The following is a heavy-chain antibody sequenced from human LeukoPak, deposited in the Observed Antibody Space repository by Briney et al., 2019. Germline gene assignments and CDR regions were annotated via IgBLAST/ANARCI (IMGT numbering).Heavy chain of an antibody. J-gene: IGHJ4*02. CDR1: AYTFTGYY. CDR3: ARDLLDDSSGYFYY. D-gene: IGHD3-22*01. Sequence: GASVKVSCKASAYTFTGYYMHWVRQAPGQGLEWMGWINPNSGGTNYAQKFQGRVTMTRDTSISTAYMELSRLRSDDTAVYYCARDLLDDSSGYFYYWGQGTLVTVSS. CDR2: INPNSGGT. V-gene: IGHV1-2*02.